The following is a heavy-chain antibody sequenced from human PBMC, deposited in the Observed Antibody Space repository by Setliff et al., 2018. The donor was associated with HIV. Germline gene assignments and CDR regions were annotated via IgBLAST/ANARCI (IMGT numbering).Heavy chain of an antibody. V-gene: IGHV4-34*01. CDR2: INHSGST. Sequence: SETLSLTCAVYGGSFSGYYWSWIRQPPGKGLGWIGEINHSGSTNYNMSLWSRVTISLDASRNQFSLELISVTAADTAVYYCAGGPGTTSIDYWAQGTLVTSPQ. J-gene: IGHJ4*02. D-gene: IGHD1-26*01. CDR3: AGGPGTTSIDY. CDR1: GGSFSGYY.